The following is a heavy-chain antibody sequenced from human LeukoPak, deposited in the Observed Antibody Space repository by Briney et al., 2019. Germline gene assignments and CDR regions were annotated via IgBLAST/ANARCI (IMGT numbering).Heavy chain of an antibody. Sequence: GGSLRLSCAASGFTFSSYVMNWVRRAPGKGLEWVSGISDSGGSTYYADSVKGRFTISRDNSKNTLYLQMNSLRAKDTAVYYCAKLPGRAADYWGQGTLVTVSS. CDR2: ISDSGGST. V-gene: IGHV3-23*01. J-gene: IGHJ4*02. CDR3: AKLPGRAADY. CDR1: GFTFSSYV.